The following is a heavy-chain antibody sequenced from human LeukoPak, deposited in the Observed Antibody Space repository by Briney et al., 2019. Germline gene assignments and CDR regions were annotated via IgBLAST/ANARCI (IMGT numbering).Heavy chain of an antibody. CDR2: INHSGSA. V-gene: IGHV4-34*01. CDR3: ARGSGYTGNED. D-gene: IGHD5-12*01. CDR1: GGSFSGYY. Sequence: SETLSLTCAVYGGSFSGYYCTWIRQPPGKGLEWIGEINHSGSANYNPSLKSRVTISVDTSKNQFSLKLSSVTTADTAVYHCARGSGYTGNEDWGQGTLVTVSS. J-gene: IGHJ4*02.